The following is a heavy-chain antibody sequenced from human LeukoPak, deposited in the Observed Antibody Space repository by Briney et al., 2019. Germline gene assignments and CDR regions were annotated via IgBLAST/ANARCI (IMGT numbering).Heavy chain of an antibody. J-gene: IGHJ3*02. CDR1: GYTFTGYY. V-gene: IGHV1-2*02. CDR3: ARQVGATTNDAFDI. D-gene: IGHD1-26*01. Sequence: ASVKVSCKASGYTFTGYYMHWVRQAPGQGLEWMGWINPNSGGTNYAQKFRGRVTMTRDTSISTAYMELSRLRSDDTAVYYCARQVGATTNDAFDIWGQGTMVTVSS. CDR2: INPNSGGT.